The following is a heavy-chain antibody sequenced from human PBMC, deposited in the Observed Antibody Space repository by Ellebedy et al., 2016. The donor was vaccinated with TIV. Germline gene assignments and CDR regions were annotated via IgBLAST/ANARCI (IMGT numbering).Heavy chain of an antibody. D-gene: IGHD2-21*01. CDR1: GGSINDYY. Sequence: MPSETLSLTCNISGGSINDYYWNWIRQTPGQGLEWIGYLYYGGNTYYNPSLKRRVTLAIDTSKKFFSLKLRSLTAADTAVYFCAGGAPGDGMGLWGRGTLVTVSS. CDR3: AGGAPGDGMGL. CDR2: LYYGGNT. J-gene: IGHJ2*01. V-gene: IGHV4-59*04.